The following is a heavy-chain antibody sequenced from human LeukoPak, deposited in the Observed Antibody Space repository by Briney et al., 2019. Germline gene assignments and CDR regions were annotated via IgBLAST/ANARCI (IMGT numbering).Heavy chain of an antibody. V-gene: IGHV3-48*03. D-gene: IGHD3-3*01. CDR1: GFTFSSYE. CDR3: ARDQRYDFWSGFYAVDY. CDR2: ISSSGSSI. J-gene: IGHJ4*02. Sequence: GGSLRLSCVASGFTFSSYEMNWVRQAPGKGLEWISYISSSGSSIHYADSVKGRFTISRDNARNPLYLQMNSLRAEDTAVYYCARDQRYDFWSGFYAVDYWGQGTLLTVSS.